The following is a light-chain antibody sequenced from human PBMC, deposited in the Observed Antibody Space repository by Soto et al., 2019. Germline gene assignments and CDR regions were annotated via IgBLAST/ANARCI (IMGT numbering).Light chain of an antibody. CDR1: HDVSVS. CDR3: QLRASWRYT. V-gene: IGKV3-11*01. Sequence: EIVLTQSPDTLSLSPGEGATLSCRASHDVSVSLVWYRQRPGQSPRLLIHDASNRATGISARFSGSGSGTDVTLTIGSLQPEESALYYSQLRASWRYTAGKGTKVESK. CDR2: DAS. J-gene: IGKJ2*01.